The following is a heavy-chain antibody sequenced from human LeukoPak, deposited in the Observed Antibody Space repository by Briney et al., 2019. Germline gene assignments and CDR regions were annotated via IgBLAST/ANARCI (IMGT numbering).Heavy chain of an antibody. Sequence: PSETLSLTCAVYGGSFSGYYWSWIRQPPGKGLEWIGEINHSGSANYNPSLKSRVTISVDTSKNQFSLKLSSVTAADTAVYYCARVLELVDYWGRGTLVTVSS. J-gene: IGHJ4*02. CDR3: ARVLELVDY. D-gene: IGHD1-7*01. V-gene: IGHV4-34*01. CDR1: GGSFSGYY. CDR2: INHSGSA.